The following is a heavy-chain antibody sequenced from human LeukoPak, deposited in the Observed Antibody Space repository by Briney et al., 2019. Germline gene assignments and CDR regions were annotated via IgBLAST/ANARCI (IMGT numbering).Heavy chain of an antibody. V-gene: IGHV4-39*03. J-gene: IGHJ4*02. CDR2: IYYSGST. Sequence: GSIXXSSYYWGWIRQPPGKGLEWIGSIYYSGSTXYNPSLKSRVTISVDTSKXQFSLKLSSVTAADTAVYFXXXXXXXXXYXXYWGQGTLVTVSS. CDR3: XXXXXXXXYXXY. CDR1: GSIXXSSYY.